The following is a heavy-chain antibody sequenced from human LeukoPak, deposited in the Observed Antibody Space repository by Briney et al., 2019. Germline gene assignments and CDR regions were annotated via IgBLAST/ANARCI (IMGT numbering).Heavy chain of an antibody. CDR2: IHSGGRT. CDR3: AREPWGAMGAAWGMDV. CDR1: GFTVSSNY. Sequence: PGGSLRLSWAAAGFTVSSNYMNWVRQAPGKGLEWVSVIHSGGRTYYADSVKGRFTISRDISNNTVYLQMNSLRAEDTAVYYCAREPWGAMGAAWGMDVWGQGTTVTVSS. J-gene: IGHJ6*02. D-gene: IGHD1-26*01. V-gene: IGHV3-53*01.